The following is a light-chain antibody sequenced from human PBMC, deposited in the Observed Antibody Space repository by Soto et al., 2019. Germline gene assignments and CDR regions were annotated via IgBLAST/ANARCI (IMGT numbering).Light chain of an antibody. CDR3: AAWDGSLSSGV. Sequence: QSVLPQSPSASGTPGQRVTISCSGSSSNIGSNYVYWYQQLPRTAPKLLMYGNDQRPSGVPDRFSGSKSGTSASLAISDLRSEDEADYYCAAWDGSLSSGVFGGGTKVTVL. V-gene: IGLV1-47*01. CDR1: SSNIGSNY. J-gene: IGLJ3*02. CDR2: GND.